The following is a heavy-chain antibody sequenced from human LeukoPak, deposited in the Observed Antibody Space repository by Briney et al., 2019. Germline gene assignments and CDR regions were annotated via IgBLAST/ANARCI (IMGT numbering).Heavy chain of an antibody. CDR1: GFTFSSYW. V-gene: IGHV3-74*01. CDR2: INTDGSST. D-gene: IGHD6-19*01. J-gene: IGHJ4*02. Sequence: GGSLRLSCAASGFTFSSYWMHWVRQAPGKGLVWVSRINTDGSSTSYADSVKGRFTISRDNAKNTLYLQMNSLRAEDTAVYYCASFDYSSGLPTNWGQGTLVTVSS. CDR3: ASFDYSSGLPTN.